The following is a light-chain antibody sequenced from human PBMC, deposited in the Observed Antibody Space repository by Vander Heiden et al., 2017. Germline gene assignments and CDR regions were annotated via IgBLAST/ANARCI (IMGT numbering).Light chain of an antibody. CDR3: SSYGGSNNLL. CDR2: EVT. CDR1: SRDVGSYNY. V-gene: IGLV2-8*01. J-gene: IGLJ2*01. Sequence: QSALTQPPSPSGSPGQSVTIPCTGPSRDVGSYNYVSWYHQNPGKAPQLMVYEVTKRPSGVPDRFSGSKSGNTAYLTVSGLQAEDEADYYCSSYGGSNNLLFGGGTKLTVL.